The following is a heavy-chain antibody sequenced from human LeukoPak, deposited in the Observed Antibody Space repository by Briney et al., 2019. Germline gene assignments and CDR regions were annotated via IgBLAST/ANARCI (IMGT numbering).Heavy chain of an antibody. Sequence: PGGSLRLSCAATGLTFSSYAMSWVRQAPGKGLEWVSAISGSGGSTYYADSVKGRFTISRDNSKNTLYLQMNSLRAEDTAVYYCARAITGTSSAFEIWGQGTMVTVSS. CDR3: ARAITGTSSAFEI. D-gene: IGHD1-20*01. V-gene: IGHV3-23*01. CDR1: GLTFSSYA. CDR2: ISGSGGST. J-gene: IGHJ3*02.